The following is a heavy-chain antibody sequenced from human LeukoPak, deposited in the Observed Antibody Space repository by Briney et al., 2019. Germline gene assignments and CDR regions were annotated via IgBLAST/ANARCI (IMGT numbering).Heavy chain of an antibody. CDR3: AKGPLTEVAGTTWDY. CDR1: GFTASSNY. CDR2: IYSGSSA. Sequence: GGSLRLSCAASGFTASSNYMSWVRQAPGKGLEWVSVIYSGSSADYADSVKGRFTISRDNSKNTLYLQMNSLRADDTAVYYCAKGPLTEVAGTTWDYWGQGTLVTVSS. V-gene: IGHV3-53*01. J-gene: IGHJ4*02. D-gene: IGHD6-19*01.